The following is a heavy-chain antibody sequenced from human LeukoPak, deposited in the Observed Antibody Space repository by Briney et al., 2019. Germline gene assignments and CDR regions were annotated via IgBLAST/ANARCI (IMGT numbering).Heavy chain of an antibody. D-gene: IGHD3-9*01. Sequence: SQTLSLTCTVSGGSISSGSYYWSWIRQPAGKGLEWIGRIYTSGSTNYSPSLKSRVTISVDTSKNQFSLKLSSVTAADTAVYYCARVDRVTGYHYYYYYMDVWGKGTTVTVSS. CDR1: GGSISSGSYY. V-gene: IGHV4-61*02. J-gene: IGHJ6*03. CDR3: ARVDRVTGYHYYYYYMDV. CDR2: IYTSGST.